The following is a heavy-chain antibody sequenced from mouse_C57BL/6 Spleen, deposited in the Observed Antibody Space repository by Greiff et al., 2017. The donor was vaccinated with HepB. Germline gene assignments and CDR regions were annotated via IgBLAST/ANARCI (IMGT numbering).Heavy chain of an antibody. CDR1: GYAFSSSW. V-gene: IGHV1-82*01. Sequence: QVQLQQSGPELVKPGASVKISCKASGYAFSSSWMNWVKQRPGKGLEWIGRIYPGDGDTNYNGKFKGKATLTADKSSSTAYMQLNSLTSEDSAVYYCARPAQASYGYWGQGTTLTVST. CDR2: IYPGDGDT. D-gene: IGHD3-2*02. CDR3: ARPAQASYGY. J-gene: IGHJ2*01.